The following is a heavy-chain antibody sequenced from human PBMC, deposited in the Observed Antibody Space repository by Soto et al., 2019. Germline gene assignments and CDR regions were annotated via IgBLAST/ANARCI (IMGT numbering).Heavy chain of an antibody. CDR3: ASGGSSLNFDS. CDR1: GFTFSGYA. Sequence: GGSLRLSCAASGFTFSGYAMSWVRQAPGKGLEWVSVIHGGGNSAYYADSVKGRFTISRDNAKNTLYLQMNSLRAEDTAVYYCASGGSSLNFDSWGQGTLVTVPQ. D-gene: IGHD6-6*01. V-gene: IGHV3-23*01. J-gene: IGHJ4*02. CDR2: IHGGGNSA.